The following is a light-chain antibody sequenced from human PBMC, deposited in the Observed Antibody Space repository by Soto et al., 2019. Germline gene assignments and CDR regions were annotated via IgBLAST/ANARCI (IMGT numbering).Light chain of an antibody. CDR3: QQYGNSPLT. CDR1: QNVRSDY. J-gene: IGKJ4*01. V-gene: IGKV3-20*01. CDR2: GVS. Sequence: PGDRATLSCRASQNVRSDYFAWYQQKPGQAPRVIIFGVSTRASATPDRFRGSGSGTYFTLTISRLEPDDFALYYCQQYGNSPLTFGGGTKVDI.